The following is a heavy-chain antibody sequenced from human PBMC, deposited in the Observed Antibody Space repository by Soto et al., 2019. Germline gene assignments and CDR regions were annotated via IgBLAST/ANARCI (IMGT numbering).Heavy chain of an antibody. CDR3: ARDLGYYYDSSGFYSYFQY. V-gene: IGHV1-3*01. D-gene: IGHD3-22*01. J-gene: IGHJ1*01. CDR1: GYTFTSYA. Sequence: ASVKVSCKASGYTFTSYAMHWVRQAPGQRLEWMGWINAGSGNTKYSQKFQGRVTITRDTSASTAYMELSSLRSDDTAVYYCARDLGYYYDSSGFYSYFQYWGQGTLVTVSS. CDR2: INAGSGNT.